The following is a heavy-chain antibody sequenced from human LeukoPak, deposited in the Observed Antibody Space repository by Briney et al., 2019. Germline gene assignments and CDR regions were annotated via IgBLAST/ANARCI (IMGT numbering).Heavy chain of an antibody. CDR1: GGSISSSSYY. CDR3: ARLHDYGDYARFYP. CDR2: IYYSGIT. J-gene: IGHJ5*02. V-gene: IGHV4-39*01. Sequence: SETLSLXCTVSGGSISSSSYYWGWIRQPPGKGQEWIGSIYYSGITYYNPSLKSRVPISVDTSKNQFSLTLSSVTAADTAVYYCARLHDYGDYARFYPWGQGTLVTVSS. D-gene: IGHD4-17*01.